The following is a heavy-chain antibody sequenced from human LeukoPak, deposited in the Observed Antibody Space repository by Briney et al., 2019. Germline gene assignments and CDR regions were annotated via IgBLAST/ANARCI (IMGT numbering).Heavy chain of an antibody. CDR2: ISWNSGSI. J-gene: IGHJ4*02. Sequence: HPGGSLRLSCAASGFTFDDYAMHWVRQAPGKDLEWVSGISWNSGSIGYADSVKGRFTISRDNAKNSLYLQMNSLRAEDMALYYCAKGSSTSCYRPVDYWGQGTLVTVSS. CDR3: AKGSSTSCYRPVDY. D-gene: IGHD2-2*02. V-gene: IGHV3-9*03. CDR1: GFTFDDYA.